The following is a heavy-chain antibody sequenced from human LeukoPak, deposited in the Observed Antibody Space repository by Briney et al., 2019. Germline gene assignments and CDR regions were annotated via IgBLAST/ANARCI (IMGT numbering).Heavy chain of an antibody. V-gene: IGHV3-23*01. J-gene: IGHJ4*02. D-gene: IGHD5-12*01. CDR1: GFTFSSYG. CDR2: LSGSGGST. Sequence: PGGSLRLSCAASGFTFSSYGMHWVRQAPGKGLEWVSALSGSGGSTYYADSVKGRFTISRDNSKNTLYLQMNSLRAEDTAVYYCAKSADIVATIDYWGQGTLVTVSS. CDR3: AKSADIVATIDY.